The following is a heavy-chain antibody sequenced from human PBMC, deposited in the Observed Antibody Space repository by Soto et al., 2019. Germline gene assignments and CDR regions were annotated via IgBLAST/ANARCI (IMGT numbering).Heavy chain of an antibody. CDR3: ARDPKNLYGDYEGYYYYYGMDV. D-gene: IGHD4-17*01. CDR1: GGTFSSYA. V-gene: IGHV1-69*13. CDR2: IIPIFGTA. J-gene: IGHJ6*02. Sequence: GASVKVSCKASGGTFSSYAISWVRQAPGQGLEWMGGIIPIFGTANYAQKFQGRVTITADESTSTAYMKLSSLRSEDTAVYYCARDPKNLYGDYEGYYYYYGMDVWGQGTTVTVSS.